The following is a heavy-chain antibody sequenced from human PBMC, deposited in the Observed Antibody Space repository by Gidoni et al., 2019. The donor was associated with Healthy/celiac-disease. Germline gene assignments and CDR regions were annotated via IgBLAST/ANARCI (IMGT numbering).Heavy chain of an antibody. CDR3: AEGAVAGFEALGDDAFDI. CDR1: GGSISSSSYY. CDR2: IYYSGST. D-gene: IGHD6-19*01. Sequence: QLQLQESGPGLVKPSETLSLTCTVSGGSISSSSYYWGWIRQPPGKGLEWIGSIYYSGSTYYNPSLKSRVTISVDTSKNQFSLKLSSVTAADTAVYYCAEGAVAGFEALGDDAFDIWGQGTMVTVSS. V-gene: IGHV4-39*01. J-gene: IGHJ3*02.